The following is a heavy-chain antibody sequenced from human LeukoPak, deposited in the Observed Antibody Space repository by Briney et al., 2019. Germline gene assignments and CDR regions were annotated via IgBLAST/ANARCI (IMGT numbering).Heavy chain of an antibody. CDR2: IYTSGST. V-gene: IGHV4-4*07. Sequence: SETLSLTCTVSGGSISSYYWSWIRQPAGKGLEWIGRIYTSGSTNYNPSLKSRVTISVDTSKNQFSLKLSSVTAADTAVYYCAREGGNQGRDYYYYYYMDVWGKGTTVTISS. J-gene: IGHJ6*03. CDR1: GGSISSYY. CDR3: AREGGNQGRDYYYYYYMDV. D-gene: IGHD3-10*01.